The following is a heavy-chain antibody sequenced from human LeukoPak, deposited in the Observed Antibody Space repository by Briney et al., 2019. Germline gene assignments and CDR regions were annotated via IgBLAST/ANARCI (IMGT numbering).Heavy chain of an antibody. J-gene: IGHJ6*03. Sequence: GESLKISCKGSGYSFTSYWIGWVRQMPGKGLEWMGIIYPGDSDTRYSPSFQGQATTSADKSISTAYLQWSSLKASDAAMYYCARSPIDYYYYMDVWGKGTTVTVSS. V-gene: IGHV5-51*01. CDR1: GYSFTSYW. CDR3: ARSPIDYYYYMDV. CDR2: IYPGDSDT.